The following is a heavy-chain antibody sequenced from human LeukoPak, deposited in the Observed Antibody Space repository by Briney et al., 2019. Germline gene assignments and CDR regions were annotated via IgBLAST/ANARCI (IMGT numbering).Heavy chain of an antibody. J-gene: IGHJ2*01. V-gene: IGHV4-38-2*01. D-gene: IGHD3-3*01. CDR3: ARSGSSSPYWYFDL. Sequence: GSLRLSCVGSGFAFSTHVMSWVRQPPGKGLEWIGSIYYSGSTYYNPSLKSRVTISVDTSKNQFSLKLSSVTAADTAVYYCARSGSSSPYWYFDLWGRGTLVTVSS. CDR1: GFAFSTHV. CDR2: IYYSGST.